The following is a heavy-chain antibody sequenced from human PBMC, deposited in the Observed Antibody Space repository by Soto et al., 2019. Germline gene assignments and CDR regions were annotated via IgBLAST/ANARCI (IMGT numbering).Heavy chain of an antibody. CDR3: AKQQGSGTPYYYTMDV. V-gene: IGHV3-23*01. D-gene: IGHD3-10*01. CDR2: ISVRGVT. J-gene: IGHJ6*02. CDR1: GFSLSNYA. Sequence: GGTLRLSCAASGFSLSNYAMSWVRQAPGKGLEWVSVISVRGVTFTAGAVKDRLTISRDNSKNTLYLEINSLRGEDTAVYYCAKQQGSGTPYYYTMDVWGQGTTVTVS.